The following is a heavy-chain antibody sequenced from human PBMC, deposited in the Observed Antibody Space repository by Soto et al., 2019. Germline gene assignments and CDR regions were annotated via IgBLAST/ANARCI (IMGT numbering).Heavy chain of an antibody. CDR2: IDPSDSYT. J-gene: IGHJ5*02. CDR1: GYTFTNYW. V-gene: IGHV5-10-1*01. CDR3: ARHPLWAAADSSWFDP. D-gene: IGHD6-13*01. Sequence: GESLKISCKGSGYTFTNYWIGWVRQMPGKGLEWMGRIDPSDSYTNYSPSFQGHVTISADKSISTAYLQWSSLKASDTAMYYCARHPLWAAADSSWFDPWGQGTLVTVSS.